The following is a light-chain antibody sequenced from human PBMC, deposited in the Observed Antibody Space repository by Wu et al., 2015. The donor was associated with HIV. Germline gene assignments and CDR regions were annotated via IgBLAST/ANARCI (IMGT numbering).Light chain of an antibody. Sequence: EIQMTQSPSSLSASVGDRVTITCRASQNINNYLNWYQQKSGKAPKLLIRAASTLHSGVPSRFGGSGSGTDFTLTITSLQPADFATYYCQQYYSTPYSFGQGTKLEIK. J-gene: IGKJ2*03. CDR3: QQYYSTPYS. CDR2: AAS. V-gene: IGKV1-39*01. CDR1: QNINNY.